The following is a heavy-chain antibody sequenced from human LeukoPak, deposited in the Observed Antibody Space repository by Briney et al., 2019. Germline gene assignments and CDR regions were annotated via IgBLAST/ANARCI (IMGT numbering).Heavy chain of an antibody. D-gene: IGHD4-17*01. Sequence: PGGSLRLSCAASGVTLSDHHMDWVRQPPGKGLEWIGRPRNKAHSYTTEYAASVKGRFAISRDDSNNSLYLQMNSLNSEDTAVYYCARVRYGGYDFDQWGQGTLVTVSS. CDR1: GVTLSDHH. CDR3: ARVRYGGYDFDQ. CDR2: PRNKAHSYTT. J-gene: IGHJ4*02. V-gene: IGHV3-72*01.